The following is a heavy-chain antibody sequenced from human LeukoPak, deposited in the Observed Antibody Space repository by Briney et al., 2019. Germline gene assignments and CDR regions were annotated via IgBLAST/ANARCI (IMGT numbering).Heavy chain of an antibody. CDR3: ARDTNTGLDV. CDR1: GFTFSDYY. J-gene: IGHJ6*02. CDR2: ISSSGRLI. V-gene: IGHV3-11*01. Sequence: GGSLRLSGAASGFTFSDYYINWIRQAPGKGLEWVSHISSSGRLIQYADSVRGRFTITTDNAQNFMDLQINNLKPEDTAVYYCARDTNTGLDVWGRGSTVTVS. D-gene: IGHD1-14*01.